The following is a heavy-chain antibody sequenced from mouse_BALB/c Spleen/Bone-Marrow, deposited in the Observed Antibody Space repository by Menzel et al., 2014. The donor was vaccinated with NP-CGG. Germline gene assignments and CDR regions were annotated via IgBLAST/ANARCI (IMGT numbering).Heavy chain of an antibody. J-gene: IGHJ3*01. Sequence: QVQLKDSGAELVRPGVSVKISCKGSGYTFTDYAMHWVKQSHAKSLEWIGVISTYYGDASYNQKFKGKATMTVDKSSSTAYMELARLTSEDSAIYYCASRGGSSWFAYWGQGTLVTVSA. CDR2: ISTYYGDA. CDR1: GYTFTDYA. V-gene: IGHV1S137*01. CDR3: ASRGGSSWFAY.